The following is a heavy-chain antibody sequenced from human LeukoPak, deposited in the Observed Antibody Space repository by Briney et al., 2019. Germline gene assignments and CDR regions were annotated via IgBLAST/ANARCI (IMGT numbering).Heavy chain of an antibody. CDR3: AREGPGDYHFDY. D-gene: IGHD4-17*01. CDR1: GFTFSSYA. CDR2: ISYDGSNK. J-gene: IGHJ4*02. V-gene: IGHV3-30*04. Sequence: PGGSLRLSCAASGFTFSSYAMHWVRQAPGKGLEWVAVISYDGSNKYYADSVKGRFTISRDNSKNTLYLQMNSLRAKDTAVYYCAREGPGDYHFDYWGQGTLVTVSS.